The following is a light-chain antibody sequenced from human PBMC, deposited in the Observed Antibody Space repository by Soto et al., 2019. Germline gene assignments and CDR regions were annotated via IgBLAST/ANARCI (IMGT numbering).Light chain of an antibody. CDR3: CSYAGRSTLV. Sequence: QSVLTQPASVSVSPGQSITISCTGTSSDVGSYNLVSWYQQHPGKAPKFMIYEGSKRPSGVSNRFSGSKSGNTASLTISGLQAEDEADYYCCSYAGRSTLVFGGGTKLTVL. V-gene: IGLV2-23*01. CDR2: EGS. CDR1: SSDVGSYNL. J-gene: IGLJ2*01.